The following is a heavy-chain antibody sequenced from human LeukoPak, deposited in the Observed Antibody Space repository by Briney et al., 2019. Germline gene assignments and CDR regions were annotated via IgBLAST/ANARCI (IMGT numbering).Heavy chain of an antibody. J-gene: IGHJ4*02. Sequence: SQTLSLTCTVSGGSISSNNYYWSWIRQPAGKGLEWIGRIYTSGNTNYNPSLKSRVTISVDTSKNQFSLKLSSVTAADTAVYYCARHPTYYYGSGSPVDYWGQGTLVTVSS. D-gene: IGHD3-10*01. CDR1: GGSISSNNYY. CDR2: IYTSGNT. V-gene: IGHV4-61*02. CDR3: ARHPTYYYGSGSPVDY.